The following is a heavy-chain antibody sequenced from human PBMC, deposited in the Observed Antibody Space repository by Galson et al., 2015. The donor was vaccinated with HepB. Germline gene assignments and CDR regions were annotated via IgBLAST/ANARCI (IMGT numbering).Heavy chain of an antibody. CDR3: ARIRLYCSGGSCYSEDY. D-gene: IGHD2-15*01. CDR1: GFSPSTSGMC. J-gene: IGHJ4*02. CDR2: IDWDDDK. Sequence: PALVKPTQTLTLTCTFSGFSPSTSGMCVSWIRQPPGKALEWLARIDWDDDKYYSTSLKTRLTISKDTSKNQVVLTMTNMDPVDTATYYCARIRLYCSGGSCYSEDYWGQGTLVTVSS. V-gene: IGHV2-70*11.